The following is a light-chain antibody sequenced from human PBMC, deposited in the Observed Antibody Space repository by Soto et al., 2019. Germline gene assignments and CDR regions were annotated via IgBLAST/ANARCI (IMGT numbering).Light chain of an antibody. CDR2: AVS. Sequence: EIVFTQSPCTLSLSPGERATLSCRASQSVSTRHLAWYQQKPGQAPRLLIYAVSGRATGIPDRFSGSGSGTDFTLTISNLEPEDFAMYYCQQYYSSPRITFGQGTRLEIK. V-gene: IGKV3-20*01. CDR1: QSVSTRH. CDR3: QQYYSSPRIT. J-gene: IGKJ5*01.